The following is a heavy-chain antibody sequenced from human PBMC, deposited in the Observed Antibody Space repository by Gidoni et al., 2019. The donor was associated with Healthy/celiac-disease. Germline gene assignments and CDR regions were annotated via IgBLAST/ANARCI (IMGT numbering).Heavy chain of an antibody. D-gene: IGHD4-17*01. CDR2: MNPSSGNK. CDR3: AGDDSVATVTSGSWFDP. V-gene: IGHV1-8*01. J-gene: IGHJ5*02. CDR1: GYTFTSYD. Sequence: QVQLVQSVAEVKKPRASAKVSCTATGYTFTSYDLNWMRQDTGHGREWMGWMNPSSGNKGYAVKVQGRVTMTRNTSRSTAYMEVCSMRSEDTVVYYCAGDDSVATVTSGSWFDPWGQGTLVTVSS.